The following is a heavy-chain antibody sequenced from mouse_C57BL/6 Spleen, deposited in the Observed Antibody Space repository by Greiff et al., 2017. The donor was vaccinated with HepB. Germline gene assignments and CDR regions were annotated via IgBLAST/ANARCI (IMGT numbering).Heavy chain of an antibody. V-gene: IGHV1-22*01. CDR1: GYTFTDYN. J-gene: IGHJ4*01. Sequence: EVQLQQSGPELVKPGASVKMSCKASGYTFTDYNMLWVKQSHGKSLEWIGYINPNNGGTSYNQKFKGKATLTVNKSSSTAYMELRSLTSEDSAVYYCARSGYDPLYAMDYWGQGTSVTVSS. CDR2: INPNNGGT. CDR3: ARSGYDPLYAMDY. D-gene: IGHD2-14*01.